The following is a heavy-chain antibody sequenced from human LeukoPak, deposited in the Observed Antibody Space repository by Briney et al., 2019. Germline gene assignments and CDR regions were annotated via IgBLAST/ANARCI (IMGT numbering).Heavy chain of an antibody. CDR1: GGSISSYY. J-gene: IGHJ6*02. D-gene: IGHD3-22*01. CDR3: ARVADSSGYYYHYYGMDV. V-gene: IGHV4-59*01. Sequence: SETLSLTCTVSGGSISSYYWSWIRQPPGKGLEWIGYIYYSGSTNYNPSLKSRVTISVDTSKNQFSLKLSSVTAADTAAYYFARVADSSGYYYHYYGMDVWGQGTTVTVSS. CDR2: IYYSGST.